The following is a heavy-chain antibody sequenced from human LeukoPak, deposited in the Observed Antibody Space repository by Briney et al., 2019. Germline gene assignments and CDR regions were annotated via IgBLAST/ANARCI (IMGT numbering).Heavy chain of an antibody. J-gene: IGHJ4*02. Sequence: PSETLSLTCTVSGGSISSGGYYWSWIRQHPGKGLEWIGYIYYSGSTYYNPSLKSRVTISVDTSKNQFSLKLSSVTASDTAVYYCARRYSSSRFDYWAREPWSPSPQ. D-gene: IGHD6-13*01. V-gene: IGHV4-31*03. CDR2: IYYSGST. CDR1: GGSISSGGYY. CDR3: ARRYSSSRFDY.